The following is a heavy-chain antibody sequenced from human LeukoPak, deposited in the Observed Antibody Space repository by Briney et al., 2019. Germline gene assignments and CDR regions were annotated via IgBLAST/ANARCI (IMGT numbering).Heavy chain of an antibody. Sequence: GGSLRLSCAASGFTFSSYEMNWVRQAPGKGLEWVSYISSSGSTIYYADSVKGRFTISRDNAKNSLYLQMNSLRAEDTAVYYCARDRGGGSCYGPYDAFDIWGQGTMVTVSS. CDR1: GFTFSSYE. D-gene: IGHD2-15*01. V-gene: IGHV3-48*03. CDR3: ARDRGGGSCYGPYDAFDI. J-gene: IGHJ3*02. CDR2: ISSSGSTI.